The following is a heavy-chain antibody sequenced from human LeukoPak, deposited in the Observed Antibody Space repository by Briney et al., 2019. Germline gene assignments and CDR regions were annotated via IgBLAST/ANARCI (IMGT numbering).Heavy chain of an antibody. CDR3: ARDVSGWLQFGSLTSVDY. V-gene: IGHV3-74*01. D-gene: IGHD5-24*01. Sequence: GRSLRLSCAASGFTFSSYWMHWVRQAPGKGLVWVSRINSDGSSTSYADSVKGRFTISRDNAKNTLYLQMNSLRAEDTAVYYCARDVSGWLQFGSLTSVDYWGQGTLVTVSS. CDR1: GFTFSSYW. J-gene: IGHJ4*02. CDR2: INSDGSST.